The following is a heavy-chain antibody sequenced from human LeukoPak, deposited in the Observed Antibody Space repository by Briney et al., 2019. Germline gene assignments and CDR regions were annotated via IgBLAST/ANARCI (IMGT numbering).Heavy chain of an antibody. J-gene: IGHJ4*02. CDR1: GFTFDDYA. CDR2: ISWNSGSI. Sequence: GGSLRLSCAASGFTFDDYAMHWVRQAPGKGLEWVSGISWNSGSIGYADSVKGRFTISRDNAKNSLNLQMNSLRAEDTALYYCAKGASGSYLDYWGQGTLVTVSS. V-gene: IGHV3-9*01. CDR3: AKGASGSYLDY. D-gene: IGHD1-26*01.